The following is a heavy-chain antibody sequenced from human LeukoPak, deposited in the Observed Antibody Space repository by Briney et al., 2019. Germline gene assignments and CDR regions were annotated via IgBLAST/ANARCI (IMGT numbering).Heavy chain of an antibody. Sequence: ETLSLTCTVSGGSINISDYYWGWIRQPPGKGLEWIGSMHYSGSTYYNPSLKSRVTISVDTSKNQFSLKVSSVTAADTAVYYCARRGTIDSGRPWNWGQGTLVTVSS. V-gene: IGHV4-39*01. CDR1: GGSINISDYY. J-gene: IGHJ4*02. CDR2: MHYSGST. CDR3: ARRGTIDSGRPWN. D-gene: IGHD1-26*01.